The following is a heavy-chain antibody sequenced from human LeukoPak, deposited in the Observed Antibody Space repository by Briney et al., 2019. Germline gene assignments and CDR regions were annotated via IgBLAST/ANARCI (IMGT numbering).Heavy chain of an antibody. CDR1: GGSISGGGFY. Sequence: SQTLSLTCTVSGGSISGGGFYWSWIRQHPGKGLEWIGYIYYNGSTFYNPSLKSRVTISIDTSKNHFSLKLSSVTAADTAVYYCARRRTATESTPYYFYYMDVWGKGTTVTVSS. CDR3: ARRRTATESTPYYFYYMDV. CDR2: IYYNGST. V-gene: IGHV4-31*03. J-gene: IGHJ6*03. D-gene: IGHD2/OR15-2a*01.